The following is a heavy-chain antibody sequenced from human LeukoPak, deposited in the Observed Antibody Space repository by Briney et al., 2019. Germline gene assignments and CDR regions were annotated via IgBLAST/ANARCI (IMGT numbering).Heavy chain of an antibody. CDR2: IQYDGSKE. Sequence: GGALRLSSAPPGFTLSNYGMHWVRQPPRKGLEWVSGIQYDGSKEYYAESVMGRFTISRDNSRKTLYLQMNSLRAEDTAVYHCARDDDTGGHTSHFESWGQGTLVIVSS. CDR3: ARDDDTGGHTSHFES. V-gene: IGHV3-33*05. J-gene: IGHJ4*02. CDR1: GFTLSNYG. D-gene: IGHD5-18*01.